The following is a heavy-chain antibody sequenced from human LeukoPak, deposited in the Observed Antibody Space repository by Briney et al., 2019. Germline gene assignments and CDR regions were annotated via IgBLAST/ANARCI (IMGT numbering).Heavy chain of an antibody. CDR2: ISSNSANT. D-gene: IGHD2-21*02. CDR3: AKDGTGCGGDCYSDY. CDR1: GFTFDTYG. V-gene: IGHV3-23*01. J-gene: IGHJ4*02. Sequence: GGSMRLSCAASGFTFDTYGMSWVRHAPGKGLEWVSSISSNSANTYYADSVKGRFTISRDNSKNTLYLQMNSLRAEDTAVYYCAKDGTGCGGDCYSDYWGQGTLVTVSS.